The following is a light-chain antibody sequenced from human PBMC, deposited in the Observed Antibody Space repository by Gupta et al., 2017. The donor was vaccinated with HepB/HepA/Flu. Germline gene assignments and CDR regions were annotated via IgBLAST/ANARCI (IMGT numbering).Light chain of an antibody. CDR3: CSYAGSSTYV. CDR2: EVS. Sequence: QPALTQPASVSWAPGPPNPIPCTGTSSDVGSYNLVSWYQQHPGKAPKLMIYEVSKRPSGVSNRFSGSKSGNTASLTISGLQAEDEADYYCCSYAGSSTYVFGTGTKVTVL. V-gene: IGLV2-23*02. CDR1: SSDVGSYNL. J-gene: IGLJ1*01.